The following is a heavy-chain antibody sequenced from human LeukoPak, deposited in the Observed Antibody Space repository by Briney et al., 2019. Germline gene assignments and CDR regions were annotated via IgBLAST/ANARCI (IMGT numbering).Heavy chain of an antibody. Sequence: GGSLRLSCVASGFTFSNYAMSWVRQAPRKGLEWVSAIVGSGATTYYADSVKGRFTISRDNSKNTLFLQMNSLRAEDTAVYYCAKWGDYDILTGYYDSDYWGQGTLVTVSS. D-gene: IGHD3-9*01. CDR2: IVGSGATT. CDR3: AKWGDYDILTGYYDSDY. CDR1: GFTFSNYA. V-gene: IGHV3-23*01. J-gene: IGHJ4*02.